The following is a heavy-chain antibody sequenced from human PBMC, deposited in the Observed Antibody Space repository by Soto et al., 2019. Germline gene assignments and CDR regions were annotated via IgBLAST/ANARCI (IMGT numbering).Heavy chain of an antibody. CDR1: GFTFSSYA. CDR3: AKGKYSSSWYWFDP. D-gene: IGHD6-13*01. CDR2: ISGSGGST. J-gene: IGHJ5*02. Sequence: GGSLRLSCAASGFTFSSYAMSWVRQAPGKGLEWGSAISGSGGSTYYADSVKGRFTISRDNSKNTLYLQMNSLRAEDTAVYYCAKGKYSSSWYWFDPWGQGTLVTVSS. V-gene: IGHV3-23*01.